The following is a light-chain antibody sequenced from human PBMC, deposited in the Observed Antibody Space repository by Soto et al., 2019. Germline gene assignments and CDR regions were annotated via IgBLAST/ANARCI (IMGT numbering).Light chain of an antibody. J-gene: IGKJ2*01. CDR3: QQYNNWPYT. CDR2: GAS. CDR1: QSVSSN. V-gene: IGKV3-15*01. Sequence: EIVMTQSPATLSVSPGERATLSCRASQSVSSNLAWYQQKPGQAPRLLIYGASTRATGIPARFSGSGSGTKFNLTISRLQSEDFAVYYCQQYNNWPYTFGQGTKLEIK.